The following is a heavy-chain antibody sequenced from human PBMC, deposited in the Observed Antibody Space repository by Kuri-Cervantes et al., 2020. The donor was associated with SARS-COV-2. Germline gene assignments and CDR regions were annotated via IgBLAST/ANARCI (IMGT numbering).Heavy chain of an antibody. D-gene: IGHD3-9*01. CDR2: IYYTGST. V-gene: IGHV4-39*07. CDR3: APHVAGLCLTSSVPS. Sequence: SETLSLTCTVSGGSISSNINFWGWIRQPPGKGLEWIGSIYYTGSTYYNPSLKSRVIISVDTSKNQFSLRLRSLTAADTAVYYCAPHVAGLCLTSSVPSWGRGTLVTVSS. CDR1: GGSISSNINF. J-gene: IGHJ5*02.